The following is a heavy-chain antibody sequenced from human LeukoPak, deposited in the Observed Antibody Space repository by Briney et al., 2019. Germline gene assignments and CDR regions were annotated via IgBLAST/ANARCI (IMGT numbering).Heavy chain of an antibody. D-gene: IGHD6-13*01. CDR1: GGSISSSNW. CDR2: IYHSGST. CDR3: ARYHPGIAAAGTSLDY. V-gene: IGHV4-4*02. Sequence: SETLSLTCAVSGGSISSSNWWSWVRQPPGKGLEWIGEIYHSGSTNYNPSLKSRVTISVDKSKNQFSLKLSSVTAADTAVYYCARYHPGIAAAGTSLDYWGQGTLVTVSS. J-gene: IGHJ4*02.